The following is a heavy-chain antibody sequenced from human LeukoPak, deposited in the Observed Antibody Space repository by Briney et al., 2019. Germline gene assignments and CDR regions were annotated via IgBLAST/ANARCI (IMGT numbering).Heavy chain of an antibody. V-gene: IGHV3-7*01. CDR1: GFTFSSYW. J-gene: IGHJ4*02. Sequence: GGSLRLSCAASGFTFSSYWMSWVRQAPGKGLEWVANIKQDGSEKYYADSVKGRFTISRDNAKNSLYLQMNSLRAEDTAVYYCARDYDFWSGLGARVGGDYWGQGTLVTVSS. CDR2: IKQDGSEK. D-gene: IGHD3-3*01. CDR3: ARDYDFWSGLGARVGGDY.